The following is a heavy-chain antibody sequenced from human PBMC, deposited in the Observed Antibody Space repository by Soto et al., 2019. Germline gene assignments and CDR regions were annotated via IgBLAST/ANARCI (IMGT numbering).Heavy chain of an antibody. J-gene: IGHJ5*02. D-gene: IGHD1-1*01. CDR2: IYYSGST. Sequence: SETLSLTCTVSGGSISSGGYYWSWIRQHPGKGLEWIGYIYYSGSTKYNPSLESRVTISIDASKNQVSLNLRSVTAADTAVYYCAKQGGKYGIRTFDPWGQGTLVTVSS. CDR1: GGSISSGGYY. V-gene: IGHV4-61*08. CDR3: AKQGGKYGIRTFDP.